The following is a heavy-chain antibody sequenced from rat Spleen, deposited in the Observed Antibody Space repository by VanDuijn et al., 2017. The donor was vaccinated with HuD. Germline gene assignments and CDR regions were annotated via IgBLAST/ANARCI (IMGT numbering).Heavy chain of an antibody. V-gene: IGHV5-25*01. CDR1: GFTFSNND. CDR2: ISPSGGST. D-gene: IGHD1-1*01. J-gene: IGHJ2*01. Sequence: EVQLVESGGGLVQPGRSLKLSCAASGFTFSNNDMAWVRQAPTKGLEWVASISPSGGSTYYRDSVKGRFTVSRDNAKSTLYLQMDSLRSEDTATYYCARHYSGVDYWGQGVMVTVSS. CDR3: ARHYSGVDY.